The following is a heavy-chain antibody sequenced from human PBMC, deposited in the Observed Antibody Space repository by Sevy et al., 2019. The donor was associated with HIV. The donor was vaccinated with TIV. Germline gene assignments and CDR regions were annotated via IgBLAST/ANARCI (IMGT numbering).Heavy chain of an antibody. CDR2: IYYSGNT. Sequence: SETLSLTCTVSGGSISSSTYYWGWVRQPPGKGLEWIGSIYYSGNTYYNPSLKSRVSMSVDTSKNQFSLKLSSVTAADTAVYYCARPYYTDSRGPRSDWGQGTLVTVSS. J-gene: IGHJ4*02. V-gene: IGHV4-39*01. CDR1: GGSISSSTYY. D-gene: IGHD3-22*01. CDR3: ARPYYTDSRGPRSD.